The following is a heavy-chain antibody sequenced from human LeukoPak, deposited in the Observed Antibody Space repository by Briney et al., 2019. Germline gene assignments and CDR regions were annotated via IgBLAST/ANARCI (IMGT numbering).Heavy chain of an antibody. J-gene: IGHJ6*02. CDR1: GGSFSGYY. CDR2: IYYSGST. Sequence: SETLSLTCAVYGGSFSGYYWSWIRQPPGKGLEWIGSIYYSGSTYYNPSLKSRVTISVDTSKNQFSLKLSSVTAADTAVYYCASQERDYYGSGRYYYYGMDVWGQGTTVTVSS. D-gene: IGHD3-10*01. CDR3: ASQERDYYGSGRYYYYGMDV. V-gene: IGHV4-34*01.